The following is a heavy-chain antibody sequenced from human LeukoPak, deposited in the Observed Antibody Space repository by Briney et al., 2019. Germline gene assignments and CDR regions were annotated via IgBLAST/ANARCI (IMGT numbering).Heavy chain of an antibody. CDR3: ARPSRSGSYEYFDY. J-gene: IGHJ4*02. CDR1: GFTFSSYS. CDR2: ISSSSSTI. D-gene: IGHD1-26*01. V-gene: IGHV3-48*02. Sequence: GGSLRLSCAASGFTFSSYSMNWVGQAPGKGLEWVSYISSSSSTIYYADSVKGRFTISRDNAKNSLYLQMNSLRDEDTAVYYCARPSRSGSYEYFDYWSQGTLVTVSS.